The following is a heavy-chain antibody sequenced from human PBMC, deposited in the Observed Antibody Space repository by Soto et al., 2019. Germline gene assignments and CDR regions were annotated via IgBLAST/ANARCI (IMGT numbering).Heavy chain of an antibody. V-gene: IGHV4-59*01. CDR2: IYYSGST. J-gene: IGHJ6*03. Sequence: QVQLQESGPGLVKPSETLSLTCTVSGGSISSYYWSWIRQPPGKGLEWIGYIYYSGSTNYNPSLKSRVTISVDTSKNQFSLKLSSVTAADTAVYYCARDAYYDFWSGYYHNYYYYMDVWGKGTTVTVSS. CDR1: GGSISSYY. CDR3: ARDAYYDFWSGYYHNYYYYMDV. D-gene: IGHD3-3*01.